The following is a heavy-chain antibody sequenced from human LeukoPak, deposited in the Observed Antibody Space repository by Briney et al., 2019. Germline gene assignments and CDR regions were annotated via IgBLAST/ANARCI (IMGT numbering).Heavy chain of an antibody. D-gene: IGHD4-17*01. CDR3: ARDRVSYGDYVFYFDY. J-gene: IGHJ4*02. V-gene: IGHV1-69*13. CDR1: GGTFSSYA. CDR2: IIPIFGTA. Sequence: ASVKVSCKASGGTFSSYAISWVRQAPGQGLEWMGGIIPIFGTANYAQKFQGRVTITADESTSTAYMELSSLRSEDTAVYYCARDRVSYGDYVFYFDYWGQGTLVTVSS.